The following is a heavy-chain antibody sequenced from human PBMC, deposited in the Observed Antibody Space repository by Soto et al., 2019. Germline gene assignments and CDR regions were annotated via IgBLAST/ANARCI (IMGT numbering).Heavy chain of an antibody. CDR3: ARIRGVPYSYGTYYFDY. CDR1: GFSLSNARMG. J-gene: IGHJ4*02. V-gene: IGHV2-26*01. CDR2: IFSNDEK. Sequence: QVTLKESGPVLVKPTETLTLTCTVSGFSLSNARMGVSWIRQPPGKALEWLAHIFSNDEKSYSTSLKSRLTISKYTPKSQVVLTRTNMDPVDTATYYCARIRGVPYSYGTYYFDYWGQGTLVTVSS. D-gene: IGHD5-18*01.